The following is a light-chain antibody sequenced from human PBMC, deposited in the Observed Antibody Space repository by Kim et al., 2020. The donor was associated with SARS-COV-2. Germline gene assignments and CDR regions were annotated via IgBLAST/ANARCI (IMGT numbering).Light chain of an antibody. J-gene: IGLJ1*01. CDR3: QAWDSSTYV. CDR2: QDN. CDR1: KLGDTY. Sequence: VSPGQTASITCSGDKLGDTYACWYQQKPGQSPVLVIYQDNKRPSGIPELFSGSNSGSTATLTISGTQAMDEADYYCQAWDSSTYVFGTGTEVTVL. V-gene: IGLV3-1*01.